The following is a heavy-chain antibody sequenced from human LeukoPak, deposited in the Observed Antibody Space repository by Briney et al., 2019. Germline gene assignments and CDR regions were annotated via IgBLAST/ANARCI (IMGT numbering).Heavy chain of an antibody. V-gene: IGHV3-30-3*01. D-gene: IGHD1-1*01. CDR3: ASSGRYNWNVVEY. J-gene: IGHJ4*02. CDR1: GFTFSTYA. Sequence: PGGSLRLSCAVSGFTFSTYAMHWVRQAPGKGLEWVALISYDGSNEYYADSVKGRFTISRDNSKNTLYLQMNSLRAEDTAMYYCASSGRYNWNVVEYWGQGALVTVSS. CDR2: ISYDGSNE.